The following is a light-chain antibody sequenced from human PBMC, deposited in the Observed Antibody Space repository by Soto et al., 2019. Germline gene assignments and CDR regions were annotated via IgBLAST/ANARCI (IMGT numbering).Light chain of an antibody. CDR1: QSVSSSY. Sequence: IVLTQSPGPLSLSPGERATLSCRDSQSVSSSYLAWYQQKPGPAPRLLIYGASSRATGIPDRFSGSGSGTDFTLTISRLEPEDFAVYFCQRYGSSPPFTFGQGTKVDIK. J-gene: IGKJ2*01. CDR3: QRYGSSPPFT. V-gene: IGKV3-20*01. CDR2: GAS.